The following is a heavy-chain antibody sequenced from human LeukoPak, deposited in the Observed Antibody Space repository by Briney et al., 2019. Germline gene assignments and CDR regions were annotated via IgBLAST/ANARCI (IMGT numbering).Heavy chain of an antibody. J-gene: IGHJ5*02. V-gene: IGHV5-51*01. Sequence: GESLKISCKGSGYSFTSYWSGWVRQMPGKVLEWMGIIYPGDSDTRYSPSFQGQVTISADKSISTAYLQWSSLKASDTAMYYCARSITMVRGVPYNWFDPWGQGTLVTVSS. CDR2: IYPGDSDT. D-gene: IGHD3-10*01. CDR3: ARSITMVRGVPYNWFDP. CDR1: GYSFTSYW.